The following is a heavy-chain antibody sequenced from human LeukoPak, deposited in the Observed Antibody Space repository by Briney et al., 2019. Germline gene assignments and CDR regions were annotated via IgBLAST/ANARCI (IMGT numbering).Heavy chain of an antibody. Sequence: GEPLKISCKGSGYSFTNYWIGWVRQMPGKGLEWMGIIFPGDSQSRYSPSFQGQVTISVDKSISTAYLQWSSLKASDTAMYYCAKFSSGFDYWGQGTLVTVSS. V-gene: IGHV5-51*01. J-gene: IGHJ4*02. CDR1: GYSFTNYW. D-gene: IGHD6-19*01. CDR3: AKFSSGFDY. CDR2: IFPGDSQS.